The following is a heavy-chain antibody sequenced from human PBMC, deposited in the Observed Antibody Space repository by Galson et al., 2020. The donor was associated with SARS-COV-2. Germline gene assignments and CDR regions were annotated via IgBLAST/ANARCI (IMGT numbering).Heavy chain of an antibody. CDR3: ASHYYDATENPHYYYDY. CDR2: IIPVFGIS. D-gene: IGHD3-22*01. V-gene: IGHV1-69*04. CDR1: GGTFSNYA. J-gene: IGHJ4*02. Sequence: ASVKVSCKASGGTFSNYAINWVRQAPGQGLEWMGRIIPVFGISHYAKKFRGRVTISADTSTSTAYMELTSLRSEDTAEYFCASHYYDATENPHYYYDYWGQGTLVTVSS.